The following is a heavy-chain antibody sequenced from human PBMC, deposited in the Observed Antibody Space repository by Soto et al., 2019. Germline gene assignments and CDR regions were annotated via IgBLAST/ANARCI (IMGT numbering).Heavy chain of an antibody. CDR3: ARERRDDYKYYFDY. CDR2: VYSSGST. CDR1: GGSMSTFY. Sequence: ETLSLTCTVSGGSMSTFYWSWIRQPPGKGLEWIGYVYSSGSTNYNPSLRRRVTMSVDTSKNQFSLKLTSVTAADTAVYYCARERRDDYKYYFDYWGQGTPVTVS. D-gene: IGHD4-4*01. V-gene: IGHV4-59*01. J-gene: IGHJ4*02.